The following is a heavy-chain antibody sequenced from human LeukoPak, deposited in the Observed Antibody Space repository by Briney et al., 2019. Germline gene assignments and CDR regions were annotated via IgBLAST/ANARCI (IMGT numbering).Heavy chain of an antibody. CDR1: GGSFSGYY. CDR3: ARGYITMVRGVIPTPQYYFDY. CDR2: INHSGST. D-gene: IGHD3-10*01. Sequence: SETLSLTCAVYGGSFSGYYWSWIRQPPGKGLEWIGEINHSGSTNYNPSLKSRVTISVDTSKNQFSLKLSSVTAADTAVYYCARGYITMVRGVIPTPQYYFDYWGRGTLVTVSS. V-gene: IGHV4-34*01. J-gene: IGHJ4*02.